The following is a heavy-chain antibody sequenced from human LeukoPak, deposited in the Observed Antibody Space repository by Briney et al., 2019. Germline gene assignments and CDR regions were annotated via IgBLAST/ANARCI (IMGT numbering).Heavy chain of an antibody. V-gene: IGHV1-18*01. CDR3: ARAPPSSYNYYYYYYMDV. Sequence: GASVKVSCKASGYTFTSYGISWVRQAPGQGLEWMGWISAYNGNTNYAQKLQGRVTMTTDTSTSTAYMELRSLRSDDTAVYYCARAPPSSYNYYYYYYMDVWGKGTTVTVSS. D-gene: IGHD2-2*01. J-gene: IGHJ6*03. CDR2: ISAYNGNT. CDR1: GYTFTSYG.